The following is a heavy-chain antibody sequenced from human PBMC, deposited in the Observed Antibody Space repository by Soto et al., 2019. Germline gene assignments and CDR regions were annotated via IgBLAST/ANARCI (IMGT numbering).Heavy chain of an antibody. J-gene: IGHJ4*02. CDR2: ISSGGTYT. CDR3: AREDGIVGATSAFDY. V-gene: IGHV3-23*01. CDR1: GFTFSNYA. D-gene: IGHD1-26*01. Sequence: EVQLLESGGGLVQPGGSLRLSCAASGFTFSNYAMTWVRQAPGKGLEWVSAISSGGTYTDYADSVKGRFTLSRDNSKNSLYLPMNSLRAEDTAVYYCAREDGIVGATSAFDYWGQGTLVTVSS.